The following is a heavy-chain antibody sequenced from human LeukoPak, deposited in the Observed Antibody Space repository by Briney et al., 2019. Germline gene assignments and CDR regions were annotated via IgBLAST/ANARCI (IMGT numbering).Heavy chain of an antibody. CDR3: ARDRDVDDFDS. Sequence: KTSETLSLTCTVSGGSISSSSYYWGWIRRPPGKGLEWIVSMSYSGHTYYNPCLKSLVTTSIDTSKNQLSLNLKPVTAADTAVYYCARDRDVDDFDSWGHGTLVTVSS. CDR1: GGSISSSSYY. J-gene: IGHJ4*01. D-gene: IGHD2-15*01. V-gene: IGHV4-39*07. CDR2: MSYSGHT.